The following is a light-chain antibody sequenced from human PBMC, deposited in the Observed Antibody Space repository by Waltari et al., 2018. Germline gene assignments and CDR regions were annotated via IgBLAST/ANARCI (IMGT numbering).Light chain of an antibody. CDR2: AVS. V-gene: IGKV1-9*01. CDR3: QHLNT. Sequence: DIQLTQSPSFMSASVGDSVTITCRASQAINNYLAWYQQKPGKAPALLIHAVSTLRGGVPSRFSGSGSGTEFSLTIRSLQPEDFATYFCQHLNTFGGGTKVEIK. CDR1: QAINNY. J-gene: IGKJ4*01.